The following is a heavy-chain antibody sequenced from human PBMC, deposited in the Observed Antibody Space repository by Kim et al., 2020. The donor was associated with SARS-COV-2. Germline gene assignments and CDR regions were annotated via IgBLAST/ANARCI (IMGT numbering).Heavy chain of an antibody. CDR3: ARDQTAYYYDSIPYYYYGMDV. V-gene: IGHV3-30*04. CDR2: ISYDGSNK. CDR1: GFTFSSYA. J-gene: IGHJ6*02. D-gene: IGHD3-22*01. Sequence: GGSLRLSCAASGFTFSSYAMHWVRQAPGKGLEWVAVISYDGSNKYYADSVKGRFTISRDNSKNTLYLQMNSLRAEDTAVYYCARDQTAYYYDSIPYYYYGMDVWGQGTTVTVSS.